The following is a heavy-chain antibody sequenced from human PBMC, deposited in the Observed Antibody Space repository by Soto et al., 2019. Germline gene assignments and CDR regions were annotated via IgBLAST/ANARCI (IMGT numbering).Heavy chain of an antibody. J-gene: IGHJ6*02. Sequence: ASVKVSCKASGYTLTSYDINWVRQATGQGLEWMGWMNPNSGNTGYAQKFQGRVTMTRNTSISTAYMELSSLRSEDTAVYYCARVGRYSFLYYYYGMDVWGQGTTVTVSS. D-gene: IGHD5-18*01. CDR1: GYTLTSYD. CDR3: ARVGRYSFLYYYYGMDV. CDR2: MNPNSGNT. V-gene: IGHV1-8*01.